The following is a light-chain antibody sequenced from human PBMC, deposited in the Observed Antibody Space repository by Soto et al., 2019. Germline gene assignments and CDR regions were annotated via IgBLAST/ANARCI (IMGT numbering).Light chain of an antibody. Sequence: DIQLTQSPPSLSAAEGDRVTITCQASHAIKNYLNWYHQKPGKAPKLLIYDAYNLERGVPSRFSGSGTGTDFTFTIGSLQPEDVATYYCQQFDFLPPYTFGQGTRVEIK. CDR3: QQFDFLPPYT. J-gene: IGKJ2*01. V-gene: IGKV1-33*01. CDR2: DAY. CDR1: HAIKNY.